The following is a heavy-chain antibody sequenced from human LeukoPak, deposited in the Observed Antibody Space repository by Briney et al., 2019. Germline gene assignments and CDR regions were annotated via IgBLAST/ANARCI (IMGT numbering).Heavy chain of an antibody. D-gene: IGHD5-18*01. Sequence: PGGSLRLSCAASGFTFSSYSMNWVRQAPGKGLEWVSSISSSSSYIYYADSVKGRFTISRDNAKNSLYLQMNSLRAEDTAVYYCARGVDTAMVMMDAFDIWGQGTMVTVSS. CDR1: GFTFSSYS. CDR2: ISSSSSYI. V-gene: IGHV3-21*01. J-gene: IGHJ3*02. CDR3: ARGVDTAMVMMDAFDI.